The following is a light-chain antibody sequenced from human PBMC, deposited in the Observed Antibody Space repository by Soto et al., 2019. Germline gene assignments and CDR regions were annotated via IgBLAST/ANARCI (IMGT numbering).Light chain of an antibody. Sequence: EIVMTQSPATLSVSPGESATLSCRASQSVGTNLAWYQQKPGQAPGLLISGASTRATGIPVRFSGSGSGTEFTLTISSLQSEDFAIYYCQQYDNWPQLTFGGGTKLEIK. V-gene: IGKV3-15*01. CDR1: QSVGTN. CDR2: GAS. J-gene: IGKJ4*01. CDR3: QQYDNWPQLT.